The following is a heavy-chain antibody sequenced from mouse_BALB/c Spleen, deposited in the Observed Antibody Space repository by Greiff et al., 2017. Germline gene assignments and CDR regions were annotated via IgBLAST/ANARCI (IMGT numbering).Heavy chain of an antibody. CDR3: ARCFLYVGAMDY. D-gene: IGHD1-1*01. CDR2: IDPANGNT. J-gene: IGHJ4*01. CDR1: GFNIKDTY. V-gene: IGHV14-3*02. Sequence: EVMLVESGAELVKPGASVKLSCTASGFNIKDTYMHWVKQRPEQGLEWIGRIDPANGNTKYDPKFQGKATITADTSSNTAYLQLSSLTSEDTAVYYCARCFLYVGAMDYWGQGTSVTVSS.